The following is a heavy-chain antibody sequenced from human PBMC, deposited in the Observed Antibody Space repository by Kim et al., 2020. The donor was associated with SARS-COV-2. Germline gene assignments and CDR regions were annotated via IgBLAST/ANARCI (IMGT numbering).Heavy chain of an antibody. J-gene: IGHJ5*02. Sequence: SETLSLTCAVSGGSISSSNWWSWVRQPPGKGLEWIGEIYHSGSTNYNPSLKSRVTISVDKSKNQFSLKLSSVTAADTAVYYCARLVTTSSGGFDPWGQGTLVTVSS. CDR3: ARLVTTSSGGFDP. CDR2: IYHSGST. CDR1: GGSISSSNW. D-gene: IGHD3-10*01. V-gene: IGHV4-4*02.